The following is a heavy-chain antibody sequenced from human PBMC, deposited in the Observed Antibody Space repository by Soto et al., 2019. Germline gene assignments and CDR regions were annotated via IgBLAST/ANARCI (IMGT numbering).Heavy chain of an antibody. Sequence: SETLSLTCTVSGGSISSYYWSWIRQPPGKGLEWIGYIYYSGSTNYNPSLKSRVTISVDTSKNQFSLKLSSVTAADTAVYYCARTDSSGYHDAFDIWGQGTIVTVSS. CDR3: ARTDSSGYHDAFDI. CDR1: GGSISSYY. V-gene: IGHV4-59*01. CDR2: IYYSGST. J-gene: IGHJ3*02. D-gene: IGHD3-22*01.